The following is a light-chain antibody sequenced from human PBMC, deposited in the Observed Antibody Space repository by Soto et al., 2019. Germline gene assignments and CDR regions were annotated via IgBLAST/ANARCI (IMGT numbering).Light chain of an antibody. Sequence: DIQMTQSPSSLSAAVGDRVTITCQASDDISKYLNWYQQKPGKAPELLIYDASNLETGVPSRFSGSGFGTDFTFTISSLQPEDFAVYYCHQRQSWPRTFGQGTKVDI. CDR2: DAS. CDR1: DDISKY. CDR3: HQRQSWPRT. J-gene: IGKJ1*01. V-gene: IGKV1-33*01.